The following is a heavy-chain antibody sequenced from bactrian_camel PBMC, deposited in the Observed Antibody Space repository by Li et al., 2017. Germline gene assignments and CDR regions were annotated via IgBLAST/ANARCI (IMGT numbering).Heavy chain of an antibody. V-gene: IGHV3-2*01. CDR1: GFTFSNNW. Sequence: HVQLVESGGGLVQPGGTLRLSCAASGFTFSNNWMHWVRQAPGKGLEWVSSTYDSGRTTYYADSVKGRFTIARDNAKNTLYLQMNSLKTEDTAVYYCATDSYYGIEDWGKGTQVTVS. J-gene: IGHJ7*01. CDR2: TYDSGRTT.